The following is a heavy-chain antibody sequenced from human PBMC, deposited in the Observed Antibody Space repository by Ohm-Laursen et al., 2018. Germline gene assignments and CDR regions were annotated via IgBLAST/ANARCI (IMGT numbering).Heavy chain of an antibody. CDR3: ARELENGVLYFDY. CDR1: GFTFSTYA. CDR2: IRGRGGST. D-gene: IGHD4-17*01. V-gene: IGHV3-23*01. J-gene: IGHJ4*02. Sequence: SLRLSCAASGFTFSTYAMSWVRQAPGRGLEWVSAIRGRGGSTYYADSVKGRFTISRDNSKNTLYLQMNSLRAEDTAVYYCARELENGVLYFDYWGQGTLVTVSS.